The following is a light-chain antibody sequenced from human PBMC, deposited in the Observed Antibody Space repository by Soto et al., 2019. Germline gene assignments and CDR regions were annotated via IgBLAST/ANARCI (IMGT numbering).Light chain of an antibody. CDR3: SSYTSNSTRV. CDR1: TSDVGGYNY. Sequence: QSVLTQPASVSGSPGQSITISCTGTTSDVGGYNYVSWYQQHPGQAPKLMIYEVSNRPSGVSNRFSGSKSGKTASLTISGLQAEDEADYYCSSYTSNSTRVFGGGTKLTVL. CDR2: EVS. J-gene: IGLJ3*02. V-gene: IGLV2-14*01.